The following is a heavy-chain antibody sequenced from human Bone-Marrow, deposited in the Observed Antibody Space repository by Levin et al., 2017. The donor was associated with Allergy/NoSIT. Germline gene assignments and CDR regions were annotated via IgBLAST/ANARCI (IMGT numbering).Heavy chain of an antibody. J-gene: IGHJ3*01. CDR2: ISGGGSYT. Sequence: PGGSLRLSCAASGFTFDNYGMNWVRQAPGRGPEWVSSISGGGSYTFYADSVKGRFTISRDNAAKSLSLQMDNLRVEDTAVYYCARGLGDYDAFDSWGQGTRVIVSS. CDR1: GFTFDNYG. CDR3: ARGLGDYDAFDS. V-gene: IGHV3-21*01. D-gene: IGHD4-17*01.